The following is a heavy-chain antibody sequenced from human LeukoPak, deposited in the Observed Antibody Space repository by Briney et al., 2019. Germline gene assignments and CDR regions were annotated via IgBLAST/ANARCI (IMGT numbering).Heavy chain of an antibody. CDR3: ARGSHSSSDY. V-gene: IGHV4-39*01. Sequence: TSETLSLTCTVSGGSISSSSYYWGWIRQPPGKGLEWIGSIYYSGSTYYNPSLKSRVTISVDTSKNQFSLKLSSVTAADTAVYYCARGSHSSSDYWGQGTLVTVSS. D-gene: IGHD6-13*01. CDR1: GGSISSSSYY. J-gene: IGHJ4*02. CDR2: IYYSGST.